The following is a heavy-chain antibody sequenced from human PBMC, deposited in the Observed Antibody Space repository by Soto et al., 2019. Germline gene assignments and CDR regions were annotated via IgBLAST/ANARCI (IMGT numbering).Heavy chain of an antibody. J-gene: IGHJ4*02. D-gene: IGHD6-13*01. V-gene: IGHV3-23*01. CDR2: ISGSGGST. CDR1: GFTFSSYA. CDR3: AKDLLVGSSWTKSFDY. Sequence: TGGSLRLSCAASGFTFSSYAMSWVRQAPGKGLEWVSAISGSGGSTYYADSVKGRFTISRDNSKNTLYLQMNSLRAEDTAVYYCAKDLLVGSSWTKSFDYWGQGTLVTVSS.